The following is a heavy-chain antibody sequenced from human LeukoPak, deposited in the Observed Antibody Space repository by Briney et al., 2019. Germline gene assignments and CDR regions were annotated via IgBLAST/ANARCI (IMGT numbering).Heavy chain of an antibody. J-gene: IGHJ5*02. Sequence: SETLSLTCIVSGASISSGGYFWSWIRQPAGKRVEWIGRIETSGSTNYNPSLKSRVTISVDTSKNQFSLKLRSVTAADTAVYYCARALCINGICEWFDPWGQGTLVTVSS. CDR2: IETSGST. CDR3: ARALCINGICEWFDP. CDR1: GASISSGGYF. D-gene: IGHD2-8*01. V-gene: IGHV4-61*02.